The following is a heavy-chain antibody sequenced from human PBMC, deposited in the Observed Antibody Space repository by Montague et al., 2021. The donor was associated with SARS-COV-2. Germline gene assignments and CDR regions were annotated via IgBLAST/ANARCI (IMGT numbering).Heavy chain of an antibody. Sequence: SLRLSCAASGFTVSSYALHWVRQAPGKGLEWVALISFGGRSQYYSYSXXVLFTISRDNSKSTLYLQMNSLRAADTAVSYCARDGKYYDTLIGYFSPRNYYYFYGMDVWGQGTTVTVSS. J-gene: IGHJ6*02. V-gene: IGHV3-30*04. CDR3: ARDGKYYDTLIGYFSPRNYYYFYGMDV. CDR1: GFTVSSYA. D-gene: IGHD3-9*01. CDR2: ISFGGRSQ.